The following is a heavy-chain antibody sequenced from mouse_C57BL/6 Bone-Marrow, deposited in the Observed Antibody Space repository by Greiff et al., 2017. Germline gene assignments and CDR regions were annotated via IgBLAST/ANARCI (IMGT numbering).Heavy chain of an antibody. CDR3: ARLGTGTYAMDY. Sequence: QVQLKQSGAELVRPGTSVKMSCKASGYTFTNYWIGWAKQRPGHGLEWIGDIYPGGGYTNYNEKFKGKATLTADKSSITAYMQVSSLTSEDSAIYYCARLGTGTYAMDYWGQGTSVTVSS. CDR1: GYTFTNYW. CDR2: IYPGGGYT. D-gene: IGHD4-1*01. V-gene: IGHV1-63*01. J-gene: IGHJ4*01.